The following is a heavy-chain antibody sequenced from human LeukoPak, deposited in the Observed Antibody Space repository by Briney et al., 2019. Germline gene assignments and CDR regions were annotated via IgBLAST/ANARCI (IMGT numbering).Heavy chain of an antibody. CDR1: GYSISSGYY. Sequence: PSETLSLTCTVSGYSISSGYYWGWIRQPPGKGLEWIGSIYHSGSTYYNPSLKSRVTISVDTSKNQFSLKLSSVTAADTAVYYCASGVDYDFWSGYYTSWFDPWGQGTLVTVSS. D-gene: IGHD3-3*01. CDR2: IYHSGST. V-gene: IGHV4-38-2*02. J-gene: IGHJ5*02. CDR3: ASGVDYDFWSGYYTSWFDP.